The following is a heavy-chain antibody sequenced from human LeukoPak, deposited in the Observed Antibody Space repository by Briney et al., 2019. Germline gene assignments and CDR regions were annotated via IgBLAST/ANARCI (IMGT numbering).Heavy chain of an antibody. V-gene: IGHV1-8*01. CDR3: ATDSRSSSWYFDL. CDR2: MNPNSGNT. J-gene: IGHJ2*01. Sequence: ASVKVSCKASGYTFTSYDINWVRQATGQGLEWMGWMNPNSGNTGYAQKFQGRVTMTRNTSISKAYMELSSLRSDDTAVYYCATDSRSSSWYFDLWGRGTLVTVSS. D-gene: IGHD6-13*01. CDR1: GYTFTSYD.